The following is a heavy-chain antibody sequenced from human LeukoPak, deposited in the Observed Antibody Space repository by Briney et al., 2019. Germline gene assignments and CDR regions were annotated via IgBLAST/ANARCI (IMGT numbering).Heavy chain of an antibody. CDR1: GFTFSSYW. CDR3: ARESLGDYVWGSYHH. V-gene: IGHV3-7*01. Sequence: GGSPRLSCATSGFTFSSYWMSWVRQAPGKGLEWVANIKQDGSEKYYVDSVKGRFTISRDNAKNSLYLQMNSLRAEDTAVYYCARESLGDYVWGSYHHWGQGTLVTVSS. D-gene: IGHD3-16*02. J-gene: IGHJ5*02. CDR2: IKQDGSEK.